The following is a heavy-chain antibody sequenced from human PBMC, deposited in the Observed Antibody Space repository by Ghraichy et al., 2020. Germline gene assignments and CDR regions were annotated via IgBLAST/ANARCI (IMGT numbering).Heavy chain of an antibody. J-gene: IGHJ5*02. CDR3: ARYQSTSQIRYTMVRGERRNNYLNWFDP. CDR2: INHSGST. CDR1: GGSFSGYY. V-gene: IGHV4-34*01. D-gene: IGHD3-10*01. Sequence: SETLSLTCAVYGGSFSGYYWSWIRQPPGKGLEWIGEINHSGSTNYNPSLKSRVTISVDTSKNQFSLKLSSVTAADTAVYYCARYQSTSQIRYTMVRGERRNNYLNWFDPWAREPWSPSPQ.